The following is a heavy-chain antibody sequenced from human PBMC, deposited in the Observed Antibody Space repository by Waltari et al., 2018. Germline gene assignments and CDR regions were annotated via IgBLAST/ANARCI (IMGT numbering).Heavy chain of an antibody. J-gene: IGHJ6*03. CDR2: ISWDGGST. CDR3: AKDMSPESVDYYYMDV. CDR1: GFTFDDYA. Sequence: EVQLVESGGVVVQPGGSLRLSCAASGFTFDDYAMHWVRQAPGKGLEWVSLISWDGGSTYYADSVKGRFTISRDNSKNSLYLQMNSLRAEDTALYYCAKDMSPESVDYYYMDVWGKGTTVTVSS. D-gene: IGHD2-15*01. V-gene: IGHV3-43D*04.